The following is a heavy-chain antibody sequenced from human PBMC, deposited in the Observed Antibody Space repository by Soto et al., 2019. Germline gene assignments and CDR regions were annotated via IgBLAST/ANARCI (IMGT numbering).Heavy chain of an antibody. J-gene: IGHJ5*02. V-gene: IGHV1-69*02. CDR2: IIPILGIA. CDR3: ARLGSRYYYGSGSSP. Sequence: QVQLVQSGAEVKKPGSSVKVSCKASGGTFSSYTISWVRQAPGQGLEWMGRIIPILGIANYAQKFQGRVTITADKSTSTAYMELSSLRSEDTAVYYCARLGSRYYYGSGSSPWGQGTLVTVSS. CDR1: GGTFSSYT. D-gene: IGHD3-10*01.